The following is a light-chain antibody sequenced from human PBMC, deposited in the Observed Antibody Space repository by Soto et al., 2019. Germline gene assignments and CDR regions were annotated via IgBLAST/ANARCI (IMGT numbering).Light chain of an antibody. Sequence: ENVLTQSPGTLSLSPGERATLSCRASQFVSSKYLAWYQQKRGQGPRLLIYGASNRATGIPARFSGSGSGTDFTLTVSRLEPEDFAVYYCYQYGSLPRTFGQGTRVEI. CDR2: GAS. CDR1: QFVSSKY. V-gene: IGKV3-20*01. J-gene: IGKJ1*01. CDR3: YQYGSLPRT.